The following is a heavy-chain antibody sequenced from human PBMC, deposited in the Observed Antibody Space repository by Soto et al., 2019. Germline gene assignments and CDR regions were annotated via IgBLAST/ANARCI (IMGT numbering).Heavy chain of an antibody. CDR3: ASTVGAAAAKRNYGMDV. J-gene: IGHJ6*02. Sequence: SMKVSCKASGGTFSSYAISWVRQAPGQGLEWMGGIIPIFGTANYAQKFQGRVTITADESTSTAYMELSSLRSEDTAVYYCASTVGAAAAKRNYGMDVWGQGTTVTVSS. CDR1: GGTFSSYA. D-gene: IGHD6-13*01. V-gene: IGHV1-69*13. CDR2: IIPIFGTA.